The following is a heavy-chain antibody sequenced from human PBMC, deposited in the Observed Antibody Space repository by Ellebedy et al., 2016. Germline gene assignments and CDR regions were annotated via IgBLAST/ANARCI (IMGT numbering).Heavy chain of an antibody. CDR3: ARDGWYCTSTSCSTTGWFDP. D-gene: IGHD2-2*02. CDR1: GYTFAVFY. J-gene: IGHJ5*02. Sequence: ASVKVSCXASGYTFAVFYIHWVRQAPGQGLEWMGWINPYSGGTNYAQKFQGRVTMTRDTSISTAYMELSSLRSDDTAVYYCARDGWYCTSTSCSTTGWFDPWGQGTLVTVSS. CDR2: INPYSGGT. V-gene: IGHV1-2*02.